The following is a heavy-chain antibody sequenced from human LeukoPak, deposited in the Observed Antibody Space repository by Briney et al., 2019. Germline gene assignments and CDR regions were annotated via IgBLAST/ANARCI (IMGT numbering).Heavy chain of an antibody. J-gene: IGHJ4*02. CDR2: ISSSSSYI. CDR3: ARGGIVVVQH. D-gene: IGHD3-22*01. Sequence: GGSLRLSCAASGFSFSSYSMNWVRQAPGKGLEWVSSISSSSSYIYYADSVKGRFTISRDNAKNSLYLQMNSLRAEDTAVYYCARGGIVVVQHWGQGTLVTVSS. V-gene: IGHV3-21*01. CDR1: GFSFSSYS.